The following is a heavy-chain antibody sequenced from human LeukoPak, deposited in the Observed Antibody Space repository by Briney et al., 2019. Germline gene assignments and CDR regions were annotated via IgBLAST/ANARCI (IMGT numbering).Heavy chain of an antibody. CDR1: GGSISSYY. J-gene: IGHJ6*03. D-gene: IGHD1-26*01. V-gene: IGHV4-4*07. CDR3: ARMVGWGARRYYYYYMDV. Sequence: SETLSLTCTVSGGSISSYYWSWIRQPAGKGLEWIGRIYTSGSTNYNPSLKSRVTMSVDTSKNQFSLKLSSVTAADTAVYYCARMVGWGARRYYYYYMDVWGKGTTVTISS. CDR2: IYTSGST.